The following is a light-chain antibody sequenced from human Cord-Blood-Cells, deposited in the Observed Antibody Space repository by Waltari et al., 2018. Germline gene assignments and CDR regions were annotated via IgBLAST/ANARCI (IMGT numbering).Light chain of an antibody. CDR1: QSVSSY. CDR3: QQRSNWWT. Sequence: EIVLTQSPATLSSSPGERDTLSCRASQSVSSYLAWYQQKPGQAPRLRIYDASNRATGIPARFSGSGSGTDFTLTISRLVPEDFAVYYCQQRSNWWTFGQGTKVEIK. J-gene: IGKJ1*01. V-gene: IGKV3-11*01. CDR2: DAS.